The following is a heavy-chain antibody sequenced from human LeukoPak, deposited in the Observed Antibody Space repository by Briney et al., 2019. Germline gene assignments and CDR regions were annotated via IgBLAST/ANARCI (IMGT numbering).Heavy chain of an antibody. V-gene: IGHV4-59*08. CDR2: VYYSGST. CDR1: GGSISYYY. D-gene: IGHD2-21*02. Sequence: SETLSLTCTVSGGSISYYYWSWIRQPPGKGLEWIGYVYYSGSTSYNPSLKSRVTISLDTSKHQFSLKLNSVTAADTAIYYCARHAYCGGDCFGGAFEIWGQGTMVTVSS. J-gene: IGHJ3*02. CDR3: ARHAYCGGDCFGGAFEI.